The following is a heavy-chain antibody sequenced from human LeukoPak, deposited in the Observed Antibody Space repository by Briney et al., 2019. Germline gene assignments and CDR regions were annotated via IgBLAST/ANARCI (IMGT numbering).Heavy chain of an antibody. Sequence: GGSLRLSCAASGFTFSSYGFHWVRQAPGKGLEWVAVIWSDGSYKYYADSVKGIFTISRDDSKTTLYLQMNSLRAEDTAVYYCARDFSLQVFDYWGQGTLVTVFS. V-gene: IGHV3-33*01. CDR2: IWSDGSYK. CDR1: GFTFSSYG. CDR3: ARDFSLQVFDY. J-gene: IGHJ4*02. D-gene: IGHD5-24*01.